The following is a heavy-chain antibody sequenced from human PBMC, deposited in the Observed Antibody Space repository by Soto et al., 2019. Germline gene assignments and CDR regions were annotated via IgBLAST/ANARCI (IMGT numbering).Heavy chain of an antibody. CDR2: IYFNGVT. Sequence: PSETLSLTCTVSGSSIPNDGYYWTWIRQHPGKGLEWIGYIYFNGVTYYNPSLTSRVTISVDRSKTQFYLNLTAVSAADTAVYYCARPAQTNLDAFDIWGQGTMVT. CDR1: GSSIPNDGYY. V-gene: IGHV4-31*03. J-gene: IGHJ3*02. CDR3: ARPAQTNLDAFDI. D-gene: IGHD1-7*01.